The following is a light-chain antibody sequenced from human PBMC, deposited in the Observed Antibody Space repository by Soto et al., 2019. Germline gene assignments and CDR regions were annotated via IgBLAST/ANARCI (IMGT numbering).Light chain of an antibody. Sequence: QSALTHPASVSGSPGQSITISCTGTSSDVGGYNYVSWYQQHPGKVPKLLIYEVSNRSSGVSNRFSGSKSGNTASLTISGLQAEDEADYYCSSYTSTATLVFGGATKLTVL. CDR1: SSDVGGYNY. CDR2: EVS. CDR3: SSYTSTATLV. J-gene: IGLJ3*02. V-gene: IGLV2-14*01.